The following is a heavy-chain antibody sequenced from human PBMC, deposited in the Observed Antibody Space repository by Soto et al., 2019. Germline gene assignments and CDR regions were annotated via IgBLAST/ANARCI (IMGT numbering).Heavy chain of an antibody. J-gene: IGHJ5*02. V-gene: IGHV4-28*01. D-gene: IGHD2-2*01. CDR3: ARTVSPYCSSTSCSREGWFDP. CDR1: GYSISSSNW. Sequence: SETLSLTCAVSGYSISSSNWWGWIRQPPGKGLEWIGYIYYSGSTYYNPSLKSRVTMSVDTSKNQFSLKLSSVTAVDTAVYYCARTVSPYCSSTSCSREGWFDPWGQGTLVTVSS. CDR2: IYYSGST.